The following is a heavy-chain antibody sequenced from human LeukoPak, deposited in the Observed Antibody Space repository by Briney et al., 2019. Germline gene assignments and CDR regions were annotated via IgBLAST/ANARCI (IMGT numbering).Heavy chain of an antibody. J-gene: IGHJ4*02. Sequence: PSETLSLTCAVYGGSFSGYYWSWIRQPPGKGLEWIGEINHSGSTNYNPSLKSRVTISVDTSKNQFSLRLSSVTAADTAVYYCARERGSGWYDMAIDYWGRGTLVTVSS. V-gene: IGHV4-34*01. CDR3: ARERGSGWYDMAIDY. CDR2: INHSGST. D-gene: IGHD6-19*01. CDR1: GGSFSGYY.